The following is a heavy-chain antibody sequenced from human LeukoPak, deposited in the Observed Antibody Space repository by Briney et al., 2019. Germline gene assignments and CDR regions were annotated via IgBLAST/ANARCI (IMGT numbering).Heavy chain of an antibody. CDR1: GCSFTSYW. J-gene: IGHJ4*02. V-gene: IGHV5-10-1*01. CDR2: IDPSDSYT. Sequence: GESLRISCKGSGCSFTSYWISWVRQMPGKGLEWMGRIDPSDSYTNYSPSFQGHVTISADKSISTAYLQWSSLKASDTAMYYCATAPYPNFDYWGQGTLVTVSS. CDR3: ATAPYPNFDY.